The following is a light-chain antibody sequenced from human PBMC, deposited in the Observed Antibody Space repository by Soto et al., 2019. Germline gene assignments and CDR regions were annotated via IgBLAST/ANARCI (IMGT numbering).Light chain of an antibody. Sequence: IQFTQSPPSLCASVVERFSIACRASQGVSSSLAWYHQQPGNAPQLLIYAATTLQSGVPSRFSGSGSGTDFTLTIHSLQPEDFATYYCQQLHSYPFTFGQGTRWRL. CDR1: QGVSSS. CDR3: QQLHSYPFT. CDR2: AAT. V-gene: IGKV1-9*01. J-gene: IGKJ5*01.